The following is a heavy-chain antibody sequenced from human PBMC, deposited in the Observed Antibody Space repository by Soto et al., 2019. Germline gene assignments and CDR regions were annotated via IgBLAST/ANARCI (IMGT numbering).Heavy chain of an antibody. V-gene: IGHV1-18*01. Sequence: QAQLVQSVAEVKEPGASVKVSCKASGYSFTTSGITWVRQAPGQGLEWMGWISTYNGNTNYAQKLQDRVTLTTDTSTSTDSMELRSLRSDDTAVYYCARRLYGDYDYWGQGTLVTVSS. D-gene: IGHD4-17*01. CDR2: ISTYNGNT. J-gene: IGHJ4*02. CDR3: ARRLYGDYDY. CDR1: GYSFTTSG.